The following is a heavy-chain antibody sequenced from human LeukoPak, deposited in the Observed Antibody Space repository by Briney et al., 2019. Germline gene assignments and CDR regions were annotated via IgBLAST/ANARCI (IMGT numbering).Heavy chain of an antibody. D-gene: IGHD1-26*01. J-gene: IGHJ4*02. CDR2: IYSGGNT. CDR3: ARVIVGTTTRLDYFDY. V-gene: IGHV3-66*01. CDR1: GFTVSDNY. Sequence: GGSLRLSCAASGFTVSDNYMSWVRQAPGKGLEWVSIIYSGGNTYYSDSVKGRFTVSRDNSKNTLYLQMNSLRAEDPAVYYCARVIVGTTTRLDYFDYWGQGTLVTVSS.